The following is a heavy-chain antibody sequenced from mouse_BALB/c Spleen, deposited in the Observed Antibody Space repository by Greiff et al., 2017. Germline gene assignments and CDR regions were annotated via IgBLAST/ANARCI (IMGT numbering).Heavy chain of an antibody. V-gene: IGHV3-8*02. D-gene: IGHD2-3*01. CDR2: ISYSGST. Sequence: EVQRVESGPSLVKPSQTLSLTCSVTGDSITSGYWNWIRKFPGNKLEYMGYISYSGSTYYNPSLKSRISITRDTSKNQYYLQLNSVTTEDTATYYCARYSDGYYAMDYWGQGTSVTVSS. J-gene: IGHJ4*01. CDR1: GDSITSGY. CDR3: ARYSDGYYAMDY.